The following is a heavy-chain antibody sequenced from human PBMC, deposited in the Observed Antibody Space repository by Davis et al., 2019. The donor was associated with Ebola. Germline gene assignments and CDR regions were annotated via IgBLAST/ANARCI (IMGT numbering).Heavy chain of an antibody. CDR2: ISSTSTYI. CDR1: GFSFSSYT. V-gene: IGHV3-21*01. J-gene: IGHJ4*02. CDR3: ARAVFHEVLDY. D-gene: IGHD3-3*01. Sequence: PGGSLRLSCAASGFSFSSYTINWVRQAPGKGLEWVSSISSTSTYIYYADSVKGRFTISRDNAKNSLYLQMNSLTADDTAVYYCARAVFHEVLDYWGQGTPVTVSS.